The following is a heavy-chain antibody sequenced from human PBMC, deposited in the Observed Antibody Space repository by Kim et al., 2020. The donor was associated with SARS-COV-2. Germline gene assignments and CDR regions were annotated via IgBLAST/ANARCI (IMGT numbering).Heavy chain of an antibody. V-gene: IGHV2-5*02. CDR2: IYWDDDK. D-gene: IGHD6-13*01. CDR1: GFSLSTSGVG. CDR3: AHRLPYSTSWNAGWFDP. Sequence: SGPTLVNPTQTLTLTCTFSGFSLSTSGVGVGWIRQPPRKALEWLAIIYWDDDKRYNPSLAGRLTITKDTSKNQVVLTVTNLDPEDTATYYCAHRLPYSTSWNAGWFDPWGQGTLVTVSS. J-gene: IGHJ5*02.